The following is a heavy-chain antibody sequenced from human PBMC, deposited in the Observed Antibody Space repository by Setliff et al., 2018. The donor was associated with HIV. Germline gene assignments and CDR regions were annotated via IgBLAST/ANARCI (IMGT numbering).Heavy chain of an antibody. CDR3: ARGGDYYCLDY. V-gene: IGHV1-8*01. Sequence: ASVKVSCKTSGYDFNGHDINWVRQATGQGLEWIGWMNPNSGSTGFAQKFQGRVTLTRDITIYTAYMELSNLTSEDTAVYYCARGGDYYCLDYWGLGTLVTVSS. D-gene: IGHD3-22*01. J-gene: IGHJ4*02. CDR2: MNPNSGST. CDR1: GYDFNGHD.